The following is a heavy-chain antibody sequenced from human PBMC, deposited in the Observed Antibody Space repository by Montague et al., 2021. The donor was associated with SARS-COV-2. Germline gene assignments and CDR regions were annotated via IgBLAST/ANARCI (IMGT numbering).Heavy chain of an antibody. D-gene: IGHD6-19*01. CDR3: AGGNSSGWYGYYYYGMDV. V-gene: IGHV4-4*02. CDR1: GGSISSSNW. CDR2: IYHSGST. Sequence: SETLSLTCDVSGGSISSSNWWSWVRQHPGKGLEWIGEIYHSGSTNYNPSLKSRVTIAVDKSKNQFSLKLSSVTAADTAVYYCAGGNSSGWYGYYYYGMDVWGQGTTVTVSS. J-gene: IGHJ6*02.